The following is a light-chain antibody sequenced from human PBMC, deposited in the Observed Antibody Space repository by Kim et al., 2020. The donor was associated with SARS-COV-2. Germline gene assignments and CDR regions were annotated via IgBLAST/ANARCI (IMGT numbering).Light chain of an antibody. CDR2: GAS. CDR1: QSISNY. Sequence: SAFVGDRVTITCRASQSISNYLNWYQQKPGKAPKVLIYGASSLQSGVPSRFRGSGSGTDFTLTISSLQPEDFATYYCQQSHSFSHTFGQGTKLEI. J-gene: IGKJ2*01. CDR3: QQSHSFSHT. V-gene: IGKV1-39*01.